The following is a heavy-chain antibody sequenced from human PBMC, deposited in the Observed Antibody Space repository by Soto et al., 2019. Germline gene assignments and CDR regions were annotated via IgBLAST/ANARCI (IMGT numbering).Heavy chain of an antibody. CDR1: RVTFMSYS. CDR3: AKAISGYNAAIDS. Sequence: GGSLRRDCVTCRVTFMSYSLSWVPQGPGKGLEWVSAISGSGGSTYYADSVRGRFTISRDNSKNTLYLQMNSLRAEDTAVYYCAKAISGYNAAIDSWGQGIRVTISS. V-gene: IGHV3-23*01. D-gene: IGHD5-12*01. J-gene: IGHJ4*02. CDR2: ISGSGGST.